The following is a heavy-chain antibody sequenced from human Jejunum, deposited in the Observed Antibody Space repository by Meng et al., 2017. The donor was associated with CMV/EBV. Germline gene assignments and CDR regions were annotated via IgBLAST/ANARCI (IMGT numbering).Heavy chain of an antibody. CDR1: YS. CDR2: LYPGYSDT. CDR3: ATLAHGQYIYGRWYFAH. Sequence: YSLGYAAPMPGVGLEWLGLLYPGYSDTRYSPSFQGPVTISVAQARITAFLQWNSLKASYTATYFCATLAHGQYIYGRWYFAHWGQGTLVTVSS. D-gene: IGHD5-18*01. V-gene: IGHV5-51*01. J-gene: IGHJ4*02.